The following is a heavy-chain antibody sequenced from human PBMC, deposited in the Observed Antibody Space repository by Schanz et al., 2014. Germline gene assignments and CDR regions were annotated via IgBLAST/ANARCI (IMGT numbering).Heavy chain of an antibody. Sequence: ESGGGVVQPGRFLRLSCAASGFTFSSYGMHWVRQAPGKGLEWVAVISYHGSERYYADSVKGRFTISRDNSKNTLYLQMNSLRTEDTAVYFCAKSYDTSGYSGFDYWGQGTLVTVSS. D-gene: IGHD3-22*01. V-gene: IGHV3-30*18. CDR2: ISYHGSER. CDR1: GFTFSSYG. CDR3: AKSYDTSGYSGFDY. J-gene: IGHJ4*02.